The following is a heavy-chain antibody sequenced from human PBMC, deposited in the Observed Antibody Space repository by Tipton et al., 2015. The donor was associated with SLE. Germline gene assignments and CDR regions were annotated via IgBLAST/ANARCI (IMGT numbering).Heavy chain of an antibody. CDR1: GYTFTSFG. D-gene: IGHD1-26*01. J-gene: IGHJ1*01. V-gene: IGHV1-18*01. Sequence: QLVQSGAEVKKPGASVKVSCKASGYTFTSFGISWVRQAPGQGLEWMGWISGYTGNTNYAQKLQGRVTMTADTSTSTAYMELRSLRSDDTAVYYCARVGGSYYGKGYFQHWGQGTLVTVSS. CDR3: ARVGGSYYGKGYFQH. CDR2: ISGYTGNT.